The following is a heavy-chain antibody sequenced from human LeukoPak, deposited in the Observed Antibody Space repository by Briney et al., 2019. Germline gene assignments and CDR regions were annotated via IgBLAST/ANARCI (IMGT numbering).Heavy chain of an antibody. Sequence: ASVKVSCKASGYTFTAYYMHWVRQAPGQGLEWMGWISAYNGNTNYAQKLQGRVTMTTDTSTSTAYMELRSLRSDDTAVYYCARVAAAAGNDYWGQGTLVTVSS. CDR3: ARVAAAAGNDY. CDR1: GYTFTAYY. CDR2: ISAYNGNT. D-gene: IGHD6-13*01. J-gene: IGHJ4*02. V-gene: IGHV1-18*04.